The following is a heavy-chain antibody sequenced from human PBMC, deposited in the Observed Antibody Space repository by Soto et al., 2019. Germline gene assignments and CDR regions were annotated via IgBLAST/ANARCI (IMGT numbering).Heavy chain of an antibody. CDR3: ARVTSMVRGVIDNGFDP. J-gene: IGHJ5*02. V-gene: IGHV1-69*01. Sequence: QVPLVQSGAEVKKPGSSVTVSCKASGGTLSSYAIHWVRQAPGQGLEWMGGIIPMYGPAKYAQRFQGRVTITADESTTTVYMQLTRLTSQDTAVYYCARVTSMVRGVIDNGFDPWGHGTLVTVSS. CDR1: GGTLSSYA. CDR2: IIPMYGPA. D-gene: IGHD3-10*01.